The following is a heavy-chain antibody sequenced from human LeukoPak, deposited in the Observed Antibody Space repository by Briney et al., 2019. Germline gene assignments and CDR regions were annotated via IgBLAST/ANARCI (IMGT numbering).Heavy chain of an antibody. J-gene: IGHJ4*02. CDR3: ARSPPLPH. V-gene: IGHV3-21*01. CDR1: GFTFSSYS. CDR2: ISSSSRYI. Sequence: PGVSLRLSSAASGFTFSSYSMNWVRQAPGKGLEWASSISSSSRYIYYADSVKGRFTISRDNAKNSLYLQMNSLRVDDTAVYYCARSPPLPHWGQGTLVTVSS.